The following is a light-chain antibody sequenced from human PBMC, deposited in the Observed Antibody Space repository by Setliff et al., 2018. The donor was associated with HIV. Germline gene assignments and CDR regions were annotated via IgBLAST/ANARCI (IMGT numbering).Light chain of an antibody. CDR1: NIGIKS. V-gene: IGLV3-21*04. Sequence: YELTQRPPVSVAPGKTARITCGGDNIGIKSVHWYQQKPGQAPVVVMYYDHDRPSWIPERFSGSNSGNTATLTISRVEVGDEADYYCQVWDSSSDHYVFGSGTKVTVL. J-gene: IGLJ1*01. CDR3: QVWDSSSDHYV. CDR2: YDH.